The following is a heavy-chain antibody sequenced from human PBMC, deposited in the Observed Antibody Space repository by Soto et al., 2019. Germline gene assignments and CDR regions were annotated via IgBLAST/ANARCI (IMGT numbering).Heavy chain of an antibody. CDR2: ISAYNGNT. Sequence: QGLEWMGWISAYNGNTNYAQKFQGRVTMTTDTSTSTAYMELRSLRSDDTAVYYCARDNYYDSSGYVDIWGQGTMVTVSS. D-gene: IGHD3-22*01. V-gene: IGHV1-18*01. J-gene: IGHJ3*02. CDR3: ARDNYYDSSGYVDI.